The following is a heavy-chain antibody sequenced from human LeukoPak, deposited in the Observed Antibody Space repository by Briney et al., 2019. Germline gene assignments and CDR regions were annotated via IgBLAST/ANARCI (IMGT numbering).Heavy chain of an antibody. J-gene: IGHJ4*02. CDR3: AREGTGTFDY. CDR2: IYYGGST. CDR1: GGSISSYY. V-gene: IGHV4-59*01. D-gene: IGHD1-1*01. Sequence: SETLSLTCTVSGGSISSYYWSWIRQPPGKGLEWIGYIYYGGSTNYNPSLKSRVTISVDTSKNQFSLKLSSVTAADTAVYYCAREGTGTFDYWGQGTLVTVSS.